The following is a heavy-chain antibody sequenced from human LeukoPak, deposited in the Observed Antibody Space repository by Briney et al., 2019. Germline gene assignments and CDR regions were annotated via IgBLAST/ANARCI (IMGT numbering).Heavy chain of an antibody. V-gene: IGHV4-38-2*02. D-gene: IGHD6-19*01. CDR2: IYHSGST. CDR3: ARDSRIAVAGTGGMDV. J-gene: IGHJ6*02. CDR1: GYSISSGYY. Sequence: SKTLSLTCTVSGYSISSGYYWGWIRQPPGKGLEWIGSIYHSGSTYYNPSLKSRVTISVDTSKNQFSLKLSSVTAADTAVYYCARDSRIAVAGTGGMDVWGQGTTVTVSS.